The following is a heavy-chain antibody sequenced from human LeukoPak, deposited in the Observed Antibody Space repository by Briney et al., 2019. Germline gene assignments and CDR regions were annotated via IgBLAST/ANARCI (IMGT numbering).Heavy chain of an antibody. D-gene: IGHD6-13*01. CDR1: GFTFSSYE. V-gene: IGHV3-48*03. CDR2: TSSSGSTI. CDR3: ARKPGISAAGTIYFDL. J-gene: IGHJ2*01. Sequence: GGSLRLSCAASGFTFSSYEMNWVRQAPGKGLEWVSYTSSSGSTIYYADSVKGRFTISRDNAKNSLYLQMNSLRAEDTAVYYCARKPGISAAGTIYFDLWGRGTLVTVSS.